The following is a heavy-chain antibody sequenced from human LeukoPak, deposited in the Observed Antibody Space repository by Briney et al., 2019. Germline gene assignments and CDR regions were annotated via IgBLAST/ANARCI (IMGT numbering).Heavy chain of an antibody. CDR1: GFTFSNAW. V-gene: IGHV3-21*01. CDR2: ISSSSSYI. Sequence: GGSLRLSCAASGFTFSNAWMNWVRQAPGKGLEWVSSISSSSSYIYYADSVKGRFTISRDNAKNSLYLQMNSLRAEDTAVYYCARGSYCSGGSCFDYWGQGTLVTVSS. J-gene: IGHJ4*02. D-gene: IGHD2-15*01. CDR3: ARGSYCSGGSCFDY.